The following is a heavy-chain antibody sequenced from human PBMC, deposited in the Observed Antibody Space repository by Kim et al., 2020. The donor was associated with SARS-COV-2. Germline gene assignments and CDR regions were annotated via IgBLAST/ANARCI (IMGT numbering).Heavy chain of an antibody. CDR1: GGSISSSSYY. CDR2: IYYSGST. V-gene: IGHV4-39*01. J-gene: IGHJ4*02. Sequence: SETLSLTCTVSGGSISSSSYYWGWIRQPPGKGLEWIGSIYYSGSTYYNPSLKSRVTISVDTSKNQFSLKLSSVTAADTAVYYCACLSGGYSQYWGQGTLVTVSS. D-gene: IGHD5-18*01. CDR3: ACLSGGYSQY.